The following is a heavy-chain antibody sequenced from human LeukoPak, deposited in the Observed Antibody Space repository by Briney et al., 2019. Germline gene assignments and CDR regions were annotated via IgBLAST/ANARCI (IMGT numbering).Heavy chain of an antibody. CDR2: INHSGST. CDR1: GGSFSGYY. V-gene: IGHV4-34*01. D-gene: IGHD1-26*01. CDR3: VRGTIYSGSSRMAFDI. J-gene: IGHJ3*02. Sequence: SETLSLTCAVYGGSFSGYYWSWIRQPPGKGLEWIGEINHSGSTNYNPSLKSRLSMSVDTSKNQFSLKLSSVTAADTAVYYCVRGTIYSGSSRMAFDIWGQGTMVTVSS.